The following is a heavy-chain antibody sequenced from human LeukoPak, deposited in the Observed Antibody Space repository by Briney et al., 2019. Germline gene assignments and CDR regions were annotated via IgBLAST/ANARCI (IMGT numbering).Heavy chain of an antibody. CDR3: ASDRRSYYNIFAS. Sequence: ASVKVSCKASGYTFIDYYMHWGRQAPGQGLECMGWINPNSGGTNYAQKLQGRGTMTSDTSISTAYMELTSLRSDDAAVFYCASDRRSYYNIFASWGQGTLVTVSS. D-gene: IGHD3-10*01. J-gene: IGHJ4*02. V-gene: IGHV1-2*02. CDR1: GYTFIDYY. CDR2: INPNSGGT.